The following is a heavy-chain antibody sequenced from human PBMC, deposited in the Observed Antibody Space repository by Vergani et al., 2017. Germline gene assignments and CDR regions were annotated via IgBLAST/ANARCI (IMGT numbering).Heavy chain of an antibody. V-gene: IGHV3-33*01. D-gene: IGHD6-13*01. CDR1: GFTFSSYG. CDR2: IWYDGINK. J-gene: IGHJ4*02. Sequence: QVQLVESGGGVVQPGRSLRLSCAASGFTFSSYGMHWVRQAPGKGLEWVAVIWYDGINKYYADSVEGRFTISRDNSKNTLYLQMNSLRAEDTAVYDCARDVIQYSSSWSAFDYWGQGTLVTVSS. CDR3: ARDVIQYSSSWSAFDY.